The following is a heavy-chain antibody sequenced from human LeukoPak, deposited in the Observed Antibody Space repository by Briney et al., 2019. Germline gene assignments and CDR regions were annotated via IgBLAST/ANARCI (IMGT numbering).Heavy chain of an antibody. Sequence: KDGESLKISCKGSGYSFTSYWISWVRQMPWKGLEWMGRIDPSDSYTNYSPSFQGHVTISADKSISTAYLQWSSLKASDTAMYYCARGEYQLLPEGYWGQGTLVTVSS. CDR1: GYSFTSYW. CDR3: ARGEYQLLPEGY. J-gene: IGHJ4*02. D-gene: IGHD2-2*01. CDR2: IDPSDSYT. V-gene: IGHV5-10-1*01.